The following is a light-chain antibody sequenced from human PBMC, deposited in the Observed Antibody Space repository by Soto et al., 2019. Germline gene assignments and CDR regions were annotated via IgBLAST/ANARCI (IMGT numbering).Light chain of an antibody. V-gene: IGKV3-20*01. Sequence: EIVLTQSPGTLSLSPGDRASLSCRASQSVTNNYLSWYQQKPGQAPRLLMFASNRATGIPGRFSGSGSGTVFTLTISGLEPEDFAVYYCQQSGSLPWTF. J-gene: IGKJ1*01. CDR3: QQSGSLPWT. CDR1: QSVTNNY. CDR2: AS.